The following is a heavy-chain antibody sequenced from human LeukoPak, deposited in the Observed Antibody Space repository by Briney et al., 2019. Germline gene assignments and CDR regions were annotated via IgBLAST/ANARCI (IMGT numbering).Heavy chain of an antibody. CDR2: IYYSGST. CDR3: ARWPQQWPVPYYYYGMDV. D-gene: IGHD6-19*01. J-gene: IGHJ6*02. V-gene: IGHV4-59*08. Sequence: SETLSLTCTVSGGSISSYYWSWIRQPPGKGLEWIGYIYYSGSTNYNPSLKSRVTISVDTSKNQFSLKLSSVTAADTAVYYCARWPQQWPVPYYYYGMDVWGQGTTVTVSS. CDR1: GGSISSYY.